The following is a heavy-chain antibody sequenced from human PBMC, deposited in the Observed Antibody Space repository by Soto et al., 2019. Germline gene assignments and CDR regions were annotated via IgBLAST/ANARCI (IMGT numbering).Heavy chain of an antibody. CDR3: VRDGLDYYDTERLYFDN. CDR2: ISSSAVYI. CDR1: GFNFITYS. V-gene: IGHV3-21*01. Sequence: PGGSLRLSCAASGFNFITYSLSWVRQAPGKGLEWVASISSSAVYIDYADPVKGRFTISRDNANNSLYLQMNSLRAEETATYYCVRDGLDYYDTERLYFDNWGQGILVTVSS. J-gene: IGHJ4*02. D-gene: IGHD3-22*01.